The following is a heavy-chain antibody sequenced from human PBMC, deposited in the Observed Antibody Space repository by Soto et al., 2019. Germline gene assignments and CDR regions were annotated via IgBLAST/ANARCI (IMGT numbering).Heavy chain of an antibody. CDR3: ARDRAPAGPNYYYYYGMDV. J-gene: IGHJ6*02. CDR1: GFTFSSYA. D-gene: IGHD6-13*01. V-gene: IGHV3-30-3*01. Sequence: QVQLVESGGGVVQPGRSLRLSCAASGFTFSSYAMHWVRQAPGKGLEWVAVISYDGSNKYYADSVKGRFTISRDNSKNTLYLQMNSLRAEDTAVYYCARDRAPAGPNYYYYYGMDVWGQGTTVTVSS. CDR2: ISYDGSNK.